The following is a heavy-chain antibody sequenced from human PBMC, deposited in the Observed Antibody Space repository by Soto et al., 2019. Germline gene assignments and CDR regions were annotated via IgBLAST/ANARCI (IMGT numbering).Heavy chain of an antibody. J-gene: IGHJ6*02. Sequence: ASVKVSCKASGYTFTSYYMHWVRQAPGQVLEWMGIINPSGGSTSYAQKFQGRVTMTRDTSTSTVYMELSSLRSEDTAVYYCARIGNDFWSGYYPPGYGMDVWGQGTTVTVSS. D-gene: IGHD3-3*01. CDR2: INPSGGST. CDR1: GYTFTSYY. CDR3: ARIGNDFWSGYYPPGYGMDV. V-gene: IGHV1-46*01.